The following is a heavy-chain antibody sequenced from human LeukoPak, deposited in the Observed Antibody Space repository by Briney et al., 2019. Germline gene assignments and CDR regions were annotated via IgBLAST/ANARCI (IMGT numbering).Heavy chain of an antibody. CDR1: GGSISSGDYF. CDR2: IYYSGST. Sequence: PSETLSLTCTVSGGSISSGDYFWSWIRQHPGKGLEWIGYIYYSGSTYYNPSLKSRVAISVGTSKNQFSLTVSSVTAADTAVYYCASIMDYDILTGYSTPWAFDIWGQGTMVTVSS. CDR3: ASIMDYDILTGYSTPWAFDI. V-gene: IGHV4-30-4*02. J-gene: IGHJ3*02. D-gene: IGHD3-9*01.